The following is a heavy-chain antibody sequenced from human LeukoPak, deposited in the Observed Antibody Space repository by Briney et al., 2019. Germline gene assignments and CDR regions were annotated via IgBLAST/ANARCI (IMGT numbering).Heavy chain of an antibody. Sequence: GASVKVSCKASGYTFTSYGISWVRQAPGQGLEWMGWISAYNGNTNYAQKLQGRVTITADESTSTAYMELSSLRSEDTAVYYCASAPTWRPNYYYYGMDVWGQGTTVTVSS. J-gene: IGHJ6*02. CDR3: ASAPTWRPNYYYYGMDV. V-gene: IGHV1-18*01. CDR2: ISAYNGNT. D-gene: IGHD5-24*01. CDR1: GYTFTSYG.